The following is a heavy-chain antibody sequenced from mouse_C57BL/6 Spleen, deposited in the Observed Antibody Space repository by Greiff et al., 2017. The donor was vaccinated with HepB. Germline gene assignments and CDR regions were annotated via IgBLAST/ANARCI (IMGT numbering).Heavy chain of an antibody. D-gene: IGHD1-1*01. V-gene: IGHV14-2*01. CDR3: AYYYGSSSDYFDY. J-gene: IGHJ2*01. CDR2: IDPEDGET. Sequence: VQLKESGAELVKPGASVKLSCTASGFNIKDYYMHWVKQRTEQGLEWIGRIDPEDGETKYAPKFQGKATITADTSSNTAYLQLSSLTSEDTAVYYCAYYYGSSSDYFDYWGQGTTLTVSS. CDR1: GFNIKDYY.